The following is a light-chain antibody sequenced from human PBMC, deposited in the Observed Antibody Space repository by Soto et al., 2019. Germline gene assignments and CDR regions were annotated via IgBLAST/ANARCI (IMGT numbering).Light chain of an antibody. Sequence: DIVLTQSPGTLSLSPGEGASLSCRASQSVSSSYLAWYQQKPGQAPRLLIYGAFRSATGIPDRFSGSGSGTDFTLTISRLEPEDFAVYYCQQYGSSLTWTFGQGTKVEIK. CDR2: GAF. CDR3: QQYGSSLTWT. V-gene: IGKV3-20*01. J-gene: IGKJ1*01. CDR1: QSVSSSY.